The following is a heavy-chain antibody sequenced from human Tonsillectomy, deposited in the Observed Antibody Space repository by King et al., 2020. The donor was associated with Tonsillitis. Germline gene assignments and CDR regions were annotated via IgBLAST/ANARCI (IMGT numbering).Heavy chain of an antibody. V-gene: IGHV3-7*03. D-gene: IGHD6-19*01. CDR1: GFTFSSYW. CDR3: TREYTGYSSGWPFDY. Sequence: VQLVESGGGLVQPGGSLRLSCAASGFTFSSYWMSWVRQAPGKGLEWVANINQDGSKKYYVDSVKGRFTISRDNAKNSLYLQMNSLRAEDTAVYYCTREYTGYSSGWPFDYRGQGTLVTVSS. J-gene: IGHJ4*02. CDR2: INQDGSKK.